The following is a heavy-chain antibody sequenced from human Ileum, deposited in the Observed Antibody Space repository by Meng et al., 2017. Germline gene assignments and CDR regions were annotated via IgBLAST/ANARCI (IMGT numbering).Heavy chain of an antibody. CDR1: GFNFSSQS. J-gene: IGHJ5*01. CDR2: TTDWNGKA. CDR3: VNRAWLES. D-gene: IGHD3-10*01. V-gene: IGHV3-23*04. Sequence: EVQLVESGGGLVQPGGSLRLSCAASGFNFSSQSMSWVRQAPGKGLEWVSVTTDWNGKAYYADSVKGRFTISRDNSKNTLYLQMNSLRVDDTAVYYCVNRAWLESWGQGTLVTVSS.